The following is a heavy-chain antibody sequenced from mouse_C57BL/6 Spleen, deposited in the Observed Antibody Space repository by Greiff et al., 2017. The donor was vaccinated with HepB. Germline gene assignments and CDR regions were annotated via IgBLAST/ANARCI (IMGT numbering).Heavy chain of an antibody. CDR1: GFTFTDYY. CDR2: IRNKANGYTT. V-gene: IGHV7-3*01. D-gene: IGHD3-3*01. CDR3: ARLGDCRYFDV. Sequence: EVKLVESGGGLVQPGGSLSLSCAASGFTFTDYYMSWVRQPPGKALDWSGFIRNKANGYTTEYSASVKGRFTISRENSPSILYLQMNALGAEDSATYYCARLGDCRYFDVWGTRTTVTVSS. J-gene: IGHJ1*03.